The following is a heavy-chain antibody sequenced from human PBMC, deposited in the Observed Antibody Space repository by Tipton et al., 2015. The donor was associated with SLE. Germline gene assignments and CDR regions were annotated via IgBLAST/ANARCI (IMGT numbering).Heavy chain of an antibody. CDR1: GGSISSGGYY. CDR3: ASEGRGSSEYFQH. V-gene: IGHV4-31*03. Sequence: TLSLTCTVSGGSISSGGYYWSWIRQHPGKGLEWIGYIYYSGSTYYNPSLKSRVTISVDTSKNQFSLKLSSVTAADTAVYYCASEGRGSSEYFQHWGQGPLVTVSS. J-gene: IGHJ1*01. D-gene: IGHD3-10*01. CDR2: IYYSGST.